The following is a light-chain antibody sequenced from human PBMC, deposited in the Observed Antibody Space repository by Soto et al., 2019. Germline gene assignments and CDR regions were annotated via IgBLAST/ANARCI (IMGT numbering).Light chain of an antibody. CDR1: SSDVGGYNY. Sequence: QSVLAQPASVSGSPGQSITISCTGSSSDVGGYNYVSWHQHQPGKAPKLMIYEVSNRPSGVSNRFSGSKSGNTASLTISGLQAEDEADYYCASYTSSTTRVFGTGTKVTVL. CDR3: ASYTSSTTRV. CDR2: EVS. J-gene: IGLJ1*01. V-gene: IGLV2-14*01.